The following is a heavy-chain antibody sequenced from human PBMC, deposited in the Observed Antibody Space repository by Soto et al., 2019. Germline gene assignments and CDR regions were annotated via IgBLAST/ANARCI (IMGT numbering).Heavy chain of an antibody. J-gene: IGHJ1*01. D-gene: IGHD6-13*01. Sequence: EVQLLEPGGGLVQPGRSLRLSCAASGFTLDDYAMHWFRQVPGKGLEWVSGINWNSGSIGYGDSVKGRFAISRDNAKNSLHLQMNSLSAEDTAFYYCVKDESINWYSGHFRHWGQGTLVTVSS. CDR1: GFTLDDYA. V-gene: IGHV3-9*01. CDR2: INWNSGSI. CDR3: VKDESINWYSGHFRH.